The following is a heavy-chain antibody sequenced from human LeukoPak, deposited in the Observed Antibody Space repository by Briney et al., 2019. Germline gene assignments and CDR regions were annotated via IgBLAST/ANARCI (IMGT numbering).Heavy chain of an antibody. V-gene: IGHV4-4*02. CDR3: ARAYSGSYYYFDY. CDR2: IYHSGST. CDR1: GGSISSSNW. J-gene: IGHJ4*02. D-gene: IGHD1-26*01. Sequence: PSETLSLTCAVSGGSISSSNWWSWVRQPPGKGLEWIGSIYHSGSTYYNPSLKSRVTISVDTSKNQFSLKLSSVTAADTAVYYCARAYSGSYYYFDYWGQGTLVTVSS.